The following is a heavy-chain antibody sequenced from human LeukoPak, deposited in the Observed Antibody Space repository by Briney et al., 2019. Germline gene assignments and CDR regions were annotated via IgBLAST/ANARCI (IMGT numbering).Heavy chain of an antibody. CDR1: GFTFSDYY. Sequence: GGSLRLSCAASGFTFSDYYMSWIRQAPGKGLEWVSYISTSGSIIYHADSVKGRFTISRDNAKNSLYLQMNSLRAEDTAVYYCARENPVVPIYYYGMDVWGRGTTVTVSS. J-gene: IGHJ6*02. D-gene: IGHD4-23*01. CDR2: ISTSGSII. CDR3: ARENPVVPIYYYGMDV. V-gene: IGHV3-11*01.